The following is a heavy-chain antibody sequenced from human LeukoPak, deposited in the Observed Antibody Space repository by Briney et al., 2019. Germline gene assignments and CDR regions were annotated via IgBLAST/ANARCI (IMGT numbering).Heavy chain of an antibody. J-gene: IGHJ4*02. V-gene: IGHV1-46*01. CDR2: INPSGGST. D-gene: IGHD5-12*01. CDR1: GYTFTGYY. CDR3: ARDCISGGYGDY. Sequence: ASVKVSCKASGYTFTGYYMHWVRQAPGQGLEWMGIINPSGGSTSYAQKFQGRVTMTRDTSTSTVYMELSSLRSEDTAVYYCARDCISGGYGDYWGQGTLVTVSS.